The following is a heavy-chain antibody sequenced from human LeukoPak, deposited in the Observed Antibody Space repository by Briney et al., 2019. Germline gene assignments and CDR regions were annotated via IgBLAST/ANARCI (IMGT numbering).Heavy chain of an antibody. V-gene: IGHV3-23*01. CDR3: AKDYSFGLRSFLGGD. J-gene: IGHJ4*02. Sequence: GGSLRLSCTASGFTVTAYTIHWVRQAPGRGLEWVSLISGAGNTYYADSVKGRFTISRDTSKNTLYLQMNSLRAEDTAVYSCAKDYSFGLRSFLGGDWGQGTLVTVSS. D-gene: IGHD3-10*01. CDR2: ISGAGNT. CDR1: GFTVTAYT.